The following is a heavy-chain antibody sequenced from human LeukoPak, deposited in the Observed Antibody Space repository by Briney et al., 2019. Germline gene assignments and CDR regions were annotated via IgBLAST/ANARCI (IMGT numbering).Heavy chain of an antibody. CDR2: IKEDGSVK. D-gene: IGHD1-26*01. V-gene: IGHV3-7*05. J-gene: IGHJ5*02. CDR1: GFTFSNYW. Sequence: TGGSLALSCAASGFTFSNYWMSWVRQAPEKGLEWVANIKEDGSVKYYVDSVKGRFTISRDNAKNSLYLHMNSLRVEDRAVYYCARGSGWLDPWGQGTLVTV. CDR3: ARGSGWLDP.